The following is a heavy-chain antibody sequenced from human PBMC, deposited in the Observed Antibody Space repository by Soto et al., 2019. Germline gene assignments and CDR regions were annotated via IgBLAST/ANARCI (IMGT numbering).Heavy chain of an antibody. Sequence: ETLSLTCAVYGGSLSGYYWSWIRQPPEKGLEWIGEINPSGSTNYNPSLKSRVTISVDTSKNQLSLKLSSVTAADTAVYYCARTATTGLDKWGQGTLVTVSS. CDR3: ARTATTGLDK. D-gene: IGHD1-1*01. J-gene: IGHJ4*02. V-gene: IGHV4-34*01. CDR2: INPSGST. CDR1: GGSLSGYY.